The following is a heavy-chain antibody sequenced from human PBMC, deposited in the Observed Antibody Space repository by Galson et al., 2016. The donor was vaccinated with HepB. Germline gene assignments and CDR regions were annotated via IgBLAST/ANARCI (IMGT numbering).Heavy chain of an antibody. CDR3: ATHFRDSSGYGALDI. D-gene: IGHD3-22*01. CDR1: GFILTDHF. CDR2: SRNRGSAYST. V-gene: IGHV3-72*01. Sequence: SLRLSCAASGFILTDHFVDWVRQAPGKGLEWVGRSRNRGSAYSTQYAASVKGRLTLTADESTSTAYLELRNLRSEDTAVYYCATHFRDSSGYGALDIWGQGTLITVSS. J-gene: IGHJ3*02.